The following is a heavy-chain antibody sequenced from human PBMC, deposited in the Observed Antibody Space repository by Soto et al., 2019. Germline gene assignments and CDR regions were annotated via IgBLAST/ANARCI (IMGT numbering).Heavy chain of an antibody. V-gene: IGHV1-46*01. Sequence: ASVKVCCKASGYTFTSYYMHWVRQAPGQGLEWMGIINPSGGSTSYAQKFQGRVTMTRDTSTSTVYMELSSLRSEDTAVYYCARGADWNYEDYYYGMDVWGQGTTVTVSS. CDR2: INPSGGST. CDR1: GYTFTSYY. J-gene: IGHJ6*02. D-gene: IGHD1-7*01. CDR3: ARGADWNYEDYYYGMDV.